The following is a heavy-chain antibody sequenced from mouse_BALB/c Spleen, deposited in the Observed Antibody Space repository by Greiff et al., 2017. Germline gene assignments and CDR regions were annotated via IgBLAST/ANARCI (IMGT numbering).Heavy chain of an antibody. CDR2: IRSKSNNYAT. CDR3: VSVYYDYDGWYFDV. Sequence: EVQLVESGGGLVQPKGSLKLSCAASGFTFNTYAMNWVRQAPGKGWEWVARIRSKSNNYATYYADSVKDRFTISRDDSQSMLYLQMNNLKTEDTAMYYCVSVYYDYDGWYFDVWGAGTTVTVSS. J-gene: IGHJ1*01. CDR1: GFTFNTYA. V-gene: IGHV10-1*02. D-gene: IGHD2-4*01.